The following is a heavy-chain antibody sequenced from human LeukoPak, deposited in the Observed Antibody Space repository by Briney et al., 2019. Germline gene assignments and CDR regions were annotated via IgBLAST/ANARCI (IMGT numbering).Heavy chain of an antibody. J-gene: IGHJ4*02. CDR1: GFTFSSYS. CDR3: ARDGVKYCSGGSCSALNY. D-gene: IGHD2-15*01. V-gene: IGHV3-48*02. CDR2: ISSSSSTI. Sequence: PGGSLRLSCAASGFTFSSYSMSWVRQAPGKGLEWVSYISSSSSTIYYADSVKGRFTVSRDNAKNSLYLQMNSLRDEDTAVYYCARDGVKYCSGGSCSALNYWGQGTLVTVPS.